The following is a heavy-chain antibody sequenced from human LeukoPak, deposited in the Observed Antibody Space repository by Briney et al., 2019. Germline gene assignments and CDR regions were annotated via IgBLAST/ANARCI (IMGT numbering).Heavy chain of an antibody. CDR3: ARAYLTTVTTQYYFDY. D-gene: IGHD4-17*01. Sequence: PGGSLRLSCAASGFTFSSYSMNWVRQAPGKGLEWVSSISSSSSYIYYADSVKGRFTISRDNAKNSLYLQMNSLRAEDTAVYYCARAYLTTVTTQYYFDYWGQGTLVTVSS. CDR1: GFTFSSYS. J-gene: IGHJ4*02. V-gene: IGHV3-21*01. CDR2: ISSSSSYI.